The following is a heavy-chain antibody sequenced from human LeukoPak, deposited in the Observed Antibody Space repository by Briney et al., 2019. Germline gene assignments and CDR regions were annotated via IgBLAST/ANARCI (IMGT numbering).Heavy chain of an antibody. CDR1: GFTFSSYG. CDR2: IWYDGSNK. J-gene: IGHJ3*02. D-gene: IGHD2-15*01. CDR3: ARGLTDIVVVVAALNDAFDI. Sequence: GGSLRLSCAASGFTFSSYGMHWVRQAPGKGLEWVAVIWYDGSNKYYADSVKGRFTISRDNSKNTLYLQMNSLRAEDTAVYYCARGLTDIVVVVAALNDAFDIWGQGTMVTVSS. V-gene: IGHV3-33*01.